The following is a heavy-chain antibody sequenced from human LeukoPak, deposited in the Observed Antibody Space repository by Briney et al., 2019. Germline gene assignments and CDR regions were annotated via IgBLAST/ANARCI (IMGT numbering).Heavy chain of an antibody. CDR3: AGGYSSSWYTFDP. CDR1: GLTFSSYN. V-gene: IGHV3-21*01. CDR2: ISSSSSYI. J-gene: IGHJ5*02. D-gene: IGHD6-13*01. Sequence: PGGSLRLSCAASGLTFSSYNMNWVRQAPGKGLEWVSSISSSSSYIYYADSMKGRFTISRENAKSSVYLQMNSLRAEDTAVYYCAGGYSSSWYTFDPWGQGTLVTVSS.